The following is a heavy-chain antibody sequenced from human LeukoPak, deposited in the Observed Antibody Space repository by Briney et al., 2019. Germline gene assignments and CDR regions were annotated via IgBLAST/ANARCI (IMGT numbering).Heavy chain of an antibody. CDR1: GFTFSSYT. CDR2: ISGSNSYI. J-gene: IGHJ5*02. CDR3: ARDPRVGYSSVTKGWFDP. V-gene: IGHV3-21*01. D-gene: IGHD6-19*01. Sequence: GGSLRPSCPASGFTFSSYTMHSIRQAPGKGLEWDSSISGSNSYILYADSVKGRFTVSRDNAKDSLYLQMNSLRAEDTAVYYCARDPRVGYSSVTKGWFDPWGQGTLVTVSS.